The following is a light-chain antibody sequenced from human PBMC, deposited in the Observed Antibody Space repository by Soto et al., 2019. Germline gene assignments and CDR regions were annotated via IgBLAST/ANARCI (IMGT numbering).Light chain of an antibody. CDR1: QSVSSSY. V-gene: IGKV3-20*01. CDR2: GAS. J-gene: IGKJ1*01. Sequence: EIGLTQSPGTLSLSPGERATLSCRASQSVSSSYLAWCQQKPGQAPRLLIYGASSRATGIPDRFSGSGSGTDFTLTISRLEPEDFAVYYCQQYGSSPRTFGQGGKVDIK. CDR3: QQYGSSPRT.